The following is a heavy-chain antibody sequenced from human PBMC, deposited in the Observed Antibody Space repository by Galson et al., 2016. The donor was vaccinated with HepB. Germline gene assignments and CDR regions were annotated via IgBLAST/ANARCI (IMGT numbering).Heavy chain of an antibody. Sequence: SVKVSCKASGDTFSNDDIISWVRQAPGQGLECMGWISGYNGDSTYAQKLQGRVTMTTDTSTGPAYMNLRSLRSDDTAVYYCARIILIREVITYPSSIDLWGPGTMVTVSS. D-gene: IGHD3-10*01. CDR1: GDTFSNDD. CDR2: ISGYNGDS. CDR3: ARIILIREVITYPSSIDL. V-gene: IGHV1-18*04. J-gene: IGHJ3*01.